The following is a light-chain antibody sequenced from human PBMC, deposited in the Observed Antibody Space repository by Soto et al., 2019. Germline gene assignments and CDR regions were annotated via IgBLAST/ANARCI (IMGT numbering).Light chain of an antibody. Sequence: QSVLTQPAPVSGSPGQSITISCTGTSSDVGGYNYVSWYQQHPGKAPKLMIYDVSNRPSGVSNRFSGSKSGNTASLTISGLQAEDEADYYCSSYTSSSPWVFGTGTKVTVL. V-gene: IGLV2-14*01. CDR2: DVS. J-gene: IGLJ1*01. CDR3: SSYTSSSPWV. CDR1: SSDVGGYNY.